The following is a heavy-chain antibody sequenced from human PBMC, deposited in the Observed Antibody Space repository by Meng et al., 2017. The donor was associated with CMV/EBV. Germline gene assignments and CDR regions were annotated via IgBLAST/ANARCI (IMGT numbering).Heavy chain of an antibody. V-gene: IGHV3-23*01. D-gene: IGHD3-3*01. CDR2: ISGSGGST. Sequence: GGSLRLSCAASGFTFSSYAMSWVRQAPGKGLEWVSAISGSGGSTYYADSVTGRFTISRDNSKNTLYLQMNNLRAEDTAVYYCASKFWSGFYYYGMDVWGQGTTVTVSS. CDR1: GFTFSSYA. J-gene: IGHJ6*02. CDR3: ASKFWSGFYYYGMDV.